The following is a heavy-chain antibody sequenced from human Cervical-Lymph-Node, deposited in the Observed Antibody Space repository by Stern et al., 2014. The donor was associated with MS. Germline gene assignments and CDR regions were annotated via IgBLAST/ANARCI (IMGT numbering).Heavy chain of an antibody. CDR2: IIPISVDT. Sequence: QLEQSGAEVRKPGASVNVSCKASGYTFTIYYVHWLRQAPGQGPAWMGAIIPISVDTDYDQTSHAICTMPRDKSTSTVYRELSSLRSEDTAMYYFARGVTRSGYYYVLDVWGQGTTVTVSS. J-gene: IGHJ6*02. CDR1: GYTFTIYY. CDR3: ARGVTRSGYYYVLDV. V-gene: IGHV1-46*01. D-gene: IGHD3-10*01.